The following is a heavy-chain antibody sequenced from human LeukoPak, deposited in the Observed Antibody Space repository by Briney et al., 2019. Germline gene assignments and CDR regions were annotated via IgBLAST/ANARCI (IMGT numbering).Heavy chain of an antibody. V-gene: IGHV4-39*07. CDR3: ARVFDS. CDR1: GGSVSSSDYY. Sequence: SETLSLTCTVSGGSVSSSDYYWGWIRQPPGKGLEWIGDIFYIGKTNYNPSLKSRVTISVDTSKNQSSLKLTSVTAADTAVYYCARVFDSWGQGTLVTVSS. CDR2: IFYIGKT. J-gene: IGHJ4*02.